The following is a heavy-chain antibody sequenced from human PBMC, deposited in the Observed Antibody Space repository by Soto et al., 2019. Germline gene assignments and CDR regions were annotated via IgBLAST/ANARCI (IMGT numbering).Heavy chain of an antibody. CDR1: GGTFSSYA. Sequence: VQLVQSGAEVQKPGSSVKVSCKASGGTFSSYAISWVRQAPGQGLEWMGGIIPIFGTANYAQKFQGRVTITADKFEGTAYMGLSSLRSEATAVYYVARHPVDTAMVTGRYYYYGMEVWGQGTTVTVSS. CDR3: ARHPVDTAMVTGRYYYYGMEV. V-gene: IGHV1-69*06. CDR2: IIPIFGTA. D-gene: IGHD5-18*01. J-gene: IGHJ6*02.